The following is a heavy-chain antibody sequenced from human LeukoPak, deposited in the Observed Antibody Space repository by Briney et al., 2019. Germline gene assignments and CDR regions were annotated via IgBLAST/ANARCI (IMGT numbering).Heavy chain of an antibody. CDR1: GASISSINYY. CDR2: VYYSGST. CDR3: ARHVSPKMATPVSAFDI. J-gene: IGHJ3*02. D-gene: IGHD5-24*01. Sequence: SETLSLTCSVSGASISSINYYWGWIRQPPGKGLEWIASVYYSGSTNYNPSLKSRVTISVDTSKNQFSLKLSSVTAADTAVYYCARHVSPKMATPVSAFDIWGQGTMVTVSS. V-gene: IGHV4-39*01.